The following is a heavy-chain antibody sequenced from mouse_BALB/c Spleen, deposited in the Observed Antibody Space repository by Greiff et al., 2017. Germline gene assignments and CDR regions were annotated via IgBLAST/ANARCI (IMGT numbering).Heavy chain of an antibody. V-gene: IGHV14-4*02. D-gene: IGHD2-4*01. CDR2: IDPENGDT. J-gene: IGHJ3*01. CDR3: ARGDYDDAWFAY. CDR1: GFNIKDYY. Sequence: VHVKQSGAELVRSGASVKLSCTASGFNIKDYYMHWVKQRPEQGLEWIGWIDPENGDTEYAPKFQGKATMTADTSSNTAYLQLSSLTSEDTAVYYCARGDYDDAWFAYWGQGTLVTVSA.